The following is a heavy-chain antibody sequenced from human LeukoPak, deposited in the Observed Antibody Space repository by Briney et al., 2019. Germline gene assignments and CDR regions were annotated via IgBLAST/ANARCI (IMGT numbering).Heavy chain of an antibody. CDR2: ISGSGGST. D-gene: IGHD3-10*01. CDR3: AKGHYYGSGSLDY. Sequence: GGSLRLSCAASGPTFSSYAMSWVRQAPGKGLEWVSVISGSGGSTYYADSVKGRFTISRDNSKNTLYVQMNSLRAEDTAVYYCAKGHYYGSGSLDYWGQGTLVTVSS. V-gene: IGHV3-23*01. J-gene: IGHJ4*02. CDR1: GPTFSSYA.